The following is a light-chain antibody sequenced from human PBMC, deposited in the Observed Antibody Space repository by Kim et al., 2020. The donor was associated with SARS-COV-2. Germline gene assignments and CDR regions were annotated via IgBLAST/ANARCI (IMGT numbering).Light chain of an antibody. V-gene: IGKV4-1*01. Sequence: DIVMTQSPDSLAVSLGERATINCKSSQSVLYSSSNKNYLAWYQQKPGQPPKLLFYWASTRESGVPDRFSGSGSGTDFTLTISSLQAEDVAVYYCKQYYSKPWTVGQGTKVDIK. CDR1: QSVLYSSSNKNY. CDR2: WAS. CDR3: KQYYSKPWT. J-gene: IGKJ1*01.